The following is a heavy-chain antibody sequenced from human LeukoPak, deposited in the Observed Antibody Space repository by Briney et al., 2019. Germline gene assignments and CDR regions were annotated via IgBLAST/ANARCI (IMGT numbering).Heavy chain of an antibody. Sequence: GGPLRLSCAASGFTFSSYWMSWVRRAPGKGLEGVANIKQDGSEKYYVDSVNGRFTISRDNAKDLLYLQMNSLRAEDTAVYYCARERVGPILLWFGELLNYYGMDVWGQGTTVTVSS. CDR3: ARERVGPILLWFGELLNYYGMDV. D-gene: IGHD3-10*01. CDR2: IKQDGSEK. CDR1: GFTFSSYW. J-gene: IGHJ6*02. V-gene: IGHV3-7*01.